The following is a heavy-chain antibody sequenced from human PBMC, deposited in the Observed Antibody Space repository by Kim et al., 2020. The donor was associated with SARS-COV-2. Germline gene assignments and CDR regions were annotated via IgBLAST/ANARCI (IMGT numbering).Heavy chain of an antibody. CDR1: GFTFNNAW. CDR3: TTDRGEASTGTFFFDY. CDR2: IKSKTDGGTT. J-gene: IGHJ4*02. D-gene: IGHD6-13*01. Sequence: GGSLRLSCAASGFTFNNAWMSWVRQAPGKGLEWVGRIKSKTDGGTTDYAAPVKGRFTISRDDSKNTLYLQMNSLKIEDTAVYHCTTDRGEASTGTFFFDYWGQGTLVTVSS. V-gene: IGHV3-15*01.